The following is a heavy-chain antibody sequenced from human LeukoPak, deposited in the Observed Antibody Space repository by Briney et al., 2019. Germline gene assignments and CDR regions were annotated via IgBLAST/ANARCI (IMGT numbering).Heavy chain of an antibody. Sequence: GGSLRLSCAASGFTFSSYSMNWVRQAPGKGLEWVSSISSSSSYIYYADSVKGRFTISRDNAKNSLYLHMNSLRAEDTAVYYCAREVYYYGSGSQPHDYWGQGTLVTVSS. CDR1: GFTFSSYS. CDR2: ISSSSSYI. J-gene: IGHJ4*02. CDR3: AREVYYYGSGSQPHDY. V-gene: IGHV3-21*01. D-gene: IGHD3-10*01.